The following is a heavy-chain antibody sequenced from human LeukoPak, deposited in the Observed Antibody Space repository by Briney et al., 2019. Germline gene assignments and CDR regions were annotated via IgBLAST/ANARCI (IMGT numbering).Heavy chain of an antibody. CDR1: GLSVSSNF. V-gene: IGHV3-53*01. Sequence: GGSLRLSCAATGLSVSSNFMSWVRQAPGKGLEWVSVIYGGGSTYYADSVKGRFTISRDTPKNTLYLQMNSLRVEDTAVYYCASWPVGWYGEDSWGQGTPVTVSS. D-gene: IGHD6-19*01. CDR3: ASWPVGWYGEDS. J-gene: IGHJ4*02. CDR2: IYGGGST.